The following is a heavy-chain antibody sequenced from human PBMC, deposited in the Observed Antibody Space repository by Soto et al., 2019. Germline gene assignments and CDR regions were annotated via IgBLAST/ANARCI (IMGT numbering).Heavy chain of an antibody. CDR3: ARGEWVAGTDYYYGMDV. CDR1: GGSISSYY. V-gene: IGHV4-59*01. J-gene: IGHJ6*02. Sequence: SETLSLTCTVSGGSISSYYWSWIRQPPGKGLEWIGYIYYSGSTNYNPSLKSRVTISVDTSKNQFSLKLSSVTAADTAVYYCARGEWVAGTDYYYGMDVWGQGTTVTVSS. CDR2: IYYSGST. D-gene: IGHD6-13*01.